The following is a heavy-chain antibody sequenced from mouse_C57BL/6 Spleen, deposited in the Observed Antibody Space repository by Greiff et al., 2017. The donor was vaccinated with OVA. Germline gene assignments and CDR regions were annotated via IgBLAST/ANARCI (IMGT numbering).Heavy chain of an antibody. Sequence: VKLQESGPGLVQPSQSLSITCTVSGFSLTSYGVHWVRQSPGKGLEWLGVIWSGGSTDYNAAFISRLSISKDNSKSQVFFKMNSLQADDTAIYYCARNHGSSYGYAMDYWGQGTSVTVSS. CDR3: ARNHGSSYGYAMDY. CDR2: IWSGGST. V-gene: IGHV2-2*01. D-gene: IGHD1-1*01. J-gene: IGHJ4*01. CDR1: GFSLTSYG.